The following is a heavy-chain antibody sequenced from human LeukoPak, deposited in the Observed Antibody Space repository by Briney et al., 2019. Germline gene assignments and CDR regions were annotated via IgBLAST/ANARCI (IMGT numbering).Heavy chain of an antibody. J-gene: IGHJ4*02. D-gene: IGHD3-10*01. CDR2: MNPNNANT. CDR3: ARDPVSSDNALGKLRSSDY. V-gene: IGHV1-8*01. CDR1: GYTFTSYD. Sequence: ASVKVSCKASGYTFTSYDINWVRQATGQGLEWMGWMNPNNANTDYGQKFQGRVTLTRNTSISTAYMELSSLRSEDTAVYYCARDPVSSDNALGKLRSSDYWGQGTLVTVSS.